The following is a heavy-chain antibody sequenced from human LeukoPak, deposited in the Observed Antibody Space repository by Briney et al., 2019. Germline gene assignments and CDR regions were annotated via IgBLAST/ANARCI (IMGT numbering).Heavy chain of an antibody. CDR3: ARVDPRLPEQPFDY. D-gene: IGHD1/OR15-1a*01. CDR1: GFTFSSYA. J-gene: IGHJ4*02. Sequence: AGGSLRLSSAASGFTFSSYAMHWVRQAPGKGLEWVAVISYDGSNKYYADSVKGRFTISRDNSKNTLYLQMNSLRAEDTAVYYCARVDPRLPEQPFDYWGQGTLVTVSS. CDR2: ISYDGSNK. V-gene: IGHV3-30-3*01.